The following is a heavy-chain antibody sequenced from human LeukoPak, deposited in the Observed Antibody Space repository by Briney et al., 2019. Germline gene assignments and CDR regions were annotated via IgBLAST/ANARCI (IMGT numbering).Heavy chain of an antibody. D-gene: IGHD3-22*01. J-gene: IGHJ4*02. CDR2: IWSDGSNR. CDR3: ARDGDSSGPDIDY. Sequence: GGSLRLSCAASGFTFSSYGMHWVRQAPGKGLEWVAVIWSDGSNRYYADSVKGRFTISRDNSKKTLYVQMNSLRAEDTAVYYCARDGDSSGPDIDYWGQGTLVTVSS. CDR1: GFTFSSYG. V-gene: IGHV3-33*01.